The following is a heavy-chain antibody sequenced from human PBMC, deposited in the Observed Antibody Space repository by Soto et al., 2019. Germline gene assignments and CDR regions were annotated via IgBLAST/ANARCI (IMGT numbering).Heavy chain of an antibody. CDR3: ARPFRPSYYYDSSGYYTTAHDASDI. J-gene: IGHJ3*02. D-gene: IGHD3-22*01. V-gene: IGHV1-46*01. CDR2: INPSGGST. Sequence: ASVKVSCKASGYTFTSYYMHWVRQAPGQGLEWMGIINPSGGSTSYAQKFQGRVTMTRDTSTSTVYMELSSLRSEDTAVYYCARPFRPSYYYDSSGYYTTAHDASDIWGQGTMVTVSS. CDR1: GYTFTSYY.